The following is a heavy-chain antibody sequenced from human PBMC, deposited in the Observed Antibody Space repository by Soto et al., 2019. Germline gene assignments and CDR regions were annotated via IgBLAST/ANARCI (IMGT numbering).Heavy chain of an antibody. CDR3: ARGGHCANGVCSALDY. V-gene: IGHV4-59*08. CDR2: IYYGGSA. CDR1: GGSISTYY. Sequence: QVQLRESGPGLVKPSETLSLTCTVSGGSISTYYWSWIRQPPGKGLEWIGYIYYGGSADYNPSLKSRVPISVDTSKKQFSLKLSSVTAADTAVYYCARGGHCANGVCSALDYWGQGPLVTVSS. J-gene: IGHJ4*02. D-gene: IGHD2-8*01.